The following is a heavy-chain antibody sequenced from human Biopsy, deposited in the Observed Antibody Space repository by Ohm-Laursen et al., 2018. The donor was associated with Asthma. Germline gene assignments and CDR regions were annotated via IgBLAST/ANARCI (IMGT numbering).Heavy chain of an antibody. CDR2: ISNDGKNE. CDR1: GFTFSRYV. V-gene: IGHV3-30*04. CDR3: VKALGGGDGFDV. Sequence: SLRLSCTASGFTFSRYVMHWVRQAPGKGLEWVAVISNDGKNEYYGDSVKGRFTLSRDNSKTTLSLQMNSLTEGDTAVYYCVKALGGGDGFDVWGLGTTVTVSS. J-gene: IGHJ3*01.